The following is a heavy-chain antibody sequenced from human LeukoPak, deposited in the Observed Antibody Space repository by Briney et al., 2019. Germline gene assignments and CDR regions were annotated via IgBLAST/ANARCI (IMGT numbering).Heavy chain of an antibody. Sequence: SETLSLTCAVYGGSFSGYYWSWIRQPPGKGLEWIGEINHSGSTNYNPSLRSRVTISVDMSKNQFSLKLSSVTAADTAVYYCARGPPAKPGTGYYYGMDVWGQGTTVTVSS. V-gene: IGHV4-34*01. D-gene: IGHD2-2*01. J-gene: IGHJ6*02. CDR2: INHSGST. CDR1: GGSFSGYY. CDR3: ARGPPAKPGTGYYYGMDV.